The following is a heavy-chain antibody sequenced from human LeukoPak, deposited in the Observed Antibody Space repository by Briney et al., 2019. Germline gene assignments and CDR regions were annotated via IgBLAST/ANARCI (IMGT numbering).Heavy chain of an antibody. CDR2: IIPIFGTA. Sequence: SVKVSCKASGYTFTSYDINWVRQAPGQGLEWMGGIIPIFGTANYAQKFQGRVTITADESTSTAYMGLSSLRSEDTAVYYCARSNGDTAMDLPYYFDYWGQGTLVTVSS. V-gene: IGHV1-69*13. CDR3: ARSNGDTAMDLPYYFDY. D-gene: IGHD5-18*01. J-gene: IGHJ4*02. CDR1: GYTFTSYD.